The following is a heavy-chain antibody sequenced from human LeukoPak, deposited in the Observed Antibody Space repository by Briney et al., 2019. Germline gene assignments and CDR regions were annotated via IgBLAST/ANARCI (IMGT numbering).Heavy chain of an antibody. CDR2: IYYSGST. Sequence: SETLSLTCTVSGGSISSGGYYWSWIRQHPGKGLEWIGYIYYSGSTYYNPSLKSRVTISVDTSKNQFSLKLSSVTAADTAVYYCARDKSVYYDTSGSRFDYWGQGTLVTVSS. J-gene: IGHJ4*02. CDR3: ARDKSVYYDTSGSRFDY. CDR1: GGSISSGGYY. V-gene: IGHV4-31*03. D-gene: IGHD3-22*01.